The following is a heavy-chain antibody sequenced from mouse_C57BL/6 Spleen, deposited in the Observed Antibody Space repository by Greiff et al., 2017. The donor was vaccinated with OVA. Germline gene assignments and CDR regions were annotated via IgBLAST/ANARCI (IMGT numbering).Heavy chain of an antibody. J-gene: IGHJ4*01. CDR2: IDPSDSYT. CDR1: GYTLTSYW. Sequence: QVQLQQPGAELVRPGTSVKLSCKASGYTLTSYWMHWVKQRPGQGLEWIGVIDPSDSYTNYNQKFKSKATLTVDTSSSTAYMQLSGLTSEDSAVYCCARRSVGAMDYWGQGTSVTVSS. D-gene: IGHD1-1*01. V-gene: IGHV1-59*01. CDR3: ARRSVGAMDY.